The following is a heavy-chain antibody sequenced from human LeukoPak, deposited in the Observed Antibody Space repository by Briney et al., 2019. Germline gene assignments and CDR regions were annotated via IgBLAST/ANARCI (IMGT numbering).Heavy chain of an antibody. Sequence: GASVKVSCKASGGTFSSYAISWVRQAPGQGLEWMGGIIPIFGTANYAQKFQGRVTITTDESTSTAYMELSSLRSEDTAVYYCAREVGELVPNYYYYMDVWGKGTTVTVSS. J-gene: IGHJ6*03. CDR1: GGTFSSYA. CDR3: AREVGELVPNYYYYMDV. V-gene: IGHV1-69*05. D-gene: IGHD6-13*01. CDR2: IIPIFGTA.